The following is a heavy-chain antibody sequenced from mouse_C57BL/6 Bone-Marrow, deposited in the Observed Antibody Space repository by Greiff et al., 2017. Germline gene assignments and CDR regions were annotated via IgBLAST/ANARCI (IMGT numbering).Heavy chain of an antibody. V-gene: IGHV5-15*01. CDR1: GFTFSDYG. D-gene: IGHD4-1*01. Sequence: EVQLVESGGGLVQPGGSLKLSCAASGFTFSDYGMAWVRQAPRKGPEWVAFISNLAYSIYYADTVTGRFTISRENAKNTLYLEMSSLRSEDTAMYYYARHRTGYYAMDYWGQGTSVTVSS. CDR3: ARHRTGYYAMDY. J-gene: IGHJ4*01. CDR2: ISNLAYSI.